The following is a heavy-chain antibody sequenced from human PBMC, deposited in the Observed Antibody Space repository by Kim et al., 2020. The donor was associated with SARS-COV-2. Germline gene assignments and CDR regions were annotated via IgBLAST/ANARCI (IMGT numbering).Heavy chain of an antibody. V-gene: IGHV4-34*01. D-gene: IGHD3-10*01. J-gene: IGHJ6*02. CDR3: ARAHPGPLLWFGRNYYGMDV. CDR2: INHSGST. CDR1: GGSFSGYY. Sequence: GSLRLSCAVYGGSFSGYYWSWIRQPPGKGLEWIGEINHSGSTNYNPSLKSRVTISVDTSKNQFSLKLSSVTAADTAVYYCARAHPGPLLWFGRNYYGMDVWGQGTTVTVSS.